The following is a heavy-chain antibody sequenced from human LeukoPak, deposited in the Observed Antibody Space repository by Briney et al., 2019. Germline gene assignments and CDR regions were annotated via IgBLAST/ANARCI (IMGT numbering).Heavy chain of an antibody. J-gene: IGHJ3*02. CDR3: AKTLGRGYSSGWSDAFDI. Sequence: GGSLRLSCAASGFTFSSYAMSWVRQAPGKGLEWVSVIYSGGRTYYPDSVRGRFTISRDNSKNTLYLQMNSLRAEDTAVYYCAKTLGRGYSSGWSDAFDIWGQGTMVTVSS. CDR1: GFTFSSYA. CDR2: IYSGGRT. D-gene: IGHD6-19*01. V-gene: IGHV3-23*01.